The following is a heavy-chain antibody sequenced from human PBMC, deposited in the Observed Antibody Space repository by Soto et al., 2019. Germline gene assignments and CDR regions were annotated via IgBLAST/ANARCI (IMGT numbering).Heavy chain of an antibody. CDR2: IAFSGST. J-gene: IGHJ4*02. D-gene: IGHD2-15*01. V-gene: IGHV4-31*03. Sequence: QVQLQESGPGLVKPSQTLNLTCTVSGGSITSGGYYWAWVRQHPGKGLEWIGNIAFSGSTFYNPSLRSRVSISLDTSKNHVSLKLSSATAADTAVYYCARYCSGGSCPDCWGQGTLVTVSS. CDR1: GGSITSGGYY. CDR3: ARYCSGGSCPDC.